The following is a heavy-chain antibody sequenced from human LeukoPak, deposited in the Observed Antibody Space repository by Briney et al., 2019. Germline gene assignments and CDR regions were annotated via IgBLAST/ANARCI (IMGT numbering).Heavy chain of an antibody. Sequence: SETLSLTCTVSGGSISSDYWSWIRQPPGKGLGWIGYIFYGGNTNHNPSLQSRVTISVDTSKNQFSLKLTSVTAADTAVYYCARGRRTEWFGELSHFDSWGQGTLITVSS. J-gene: IGHJ4*02. CDR1: GGSISSDY. V-gene: IGHV4-59*01. D-gene: IGHD3-10*01. CDR3: ARGRRTEWFGELSHFDS. CDR2: IFYGGNT.